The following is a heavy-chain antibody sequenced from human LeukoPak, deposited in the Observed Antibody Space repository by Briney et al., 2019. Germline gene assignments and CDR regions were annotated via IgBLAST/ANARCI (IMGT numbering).Heavy chain of an antibody. V-gene: IGHV1-69*01. CDR3: ARSLLRGVPEHYYYYGMDV. D-gene: IGHD3-22*01. CDR1: GGTFSSYV. J-gene: IGHJ6*02. CDR2: LIPIFGTA. Sequence: SVKVSCKVSGGTFSSYVISWVRQARVQGLDWMGGLIPIFGTANYAQKFQGRITITADESTSTAYMELSSLRSEDTAVYYCARSLLRGVPEHYYYYGMDVWGQGTTVTVSS.